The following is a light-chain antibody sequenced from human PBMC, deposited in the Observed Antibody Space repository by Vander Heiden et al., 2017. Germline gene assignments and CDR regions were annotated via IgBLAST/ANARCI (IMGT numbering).Light chain of an antibody. J-gene: IGLJ3*02. CDR3: TSWDNSLNARV. V-gene: IGLV1-44*01. CDR2: YNG. Sequence: QSVLSQPPSPSGTPAQSVTISCAGSGSNVGRNTVNWYQQLPGAAPRLLIYYNGQRPSGVPDRLSGSKSGTSASLAISGLQSEDEADYYCTSWDNSLNARVFGGGTKLTVL. CDR1: GSNVGRNT.